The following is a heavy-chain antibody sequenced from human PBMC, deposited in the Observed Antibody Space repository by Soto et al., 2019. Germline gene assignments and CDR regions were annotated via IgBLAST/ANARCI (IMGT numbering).Heavy chain of an antibody. V-gene: IGHV5-51*01. J-gene: IGHJ4*02. D-gene: IGHD3-22*01. CDR2: IYPGDSDT. CDR3: ASRPYYYDTTDYTDY. Sequence: GESLKISCKGSGYTFTNYWIAWVRQMPGKGLEWMGIIYPGDSDTRYSPSFQGQVTISADKSISTAYLQWSSLKASDTAMYYCASRPYYYDTTDYTDYWGQGTRVTVSS. CDR1: GYTFTNYW.